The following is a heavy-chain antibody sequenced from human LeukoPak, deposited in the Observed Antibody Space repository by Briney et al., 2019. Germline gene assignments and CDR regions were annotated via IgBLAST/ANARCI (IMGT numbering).Heavy chain of an antibody. V-gene: IGHV3-23*01. CDR1: GFTFSNYV. D-gene: IGHD6-19*01. Sequence: PGGSLRLSCAASGFTFSNYVMSWVRQAPGKGLEWVSAISGSGGSTYYADSVKGRFTISRDNARNSQFLQMNSLRVDDTAVYYCASGGGWVFFNWGQGTLVTVSS. J-gene: IGHJ4*02. CDR2: ISGSGGST. CDR3: ASGGGWVFFN.